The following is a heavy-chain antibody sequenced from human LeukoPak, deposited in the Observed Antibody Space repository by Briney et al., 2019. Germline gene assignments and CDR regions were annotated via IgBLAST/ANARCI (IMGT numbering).Heavy chain of an antibody. CDR1: GFTFSSYS. CDR3: AKDGTHIVVVVAAFDDAFDI. V-gene: IGHV3-48*01. CDR2: ISSSSSTI. D-gene: IGHD2-15*01. Sequence: GGSLRLSCAASGFTFSSYSMNWVRQAPGKGLEWVSYISSSSSTIYSADSVKGRFTISRDNSKNTLYLQMNSLRAVDTAVYYCAKDGTHIVVVVAAFDDAFDIWGQGTMVTVSS. J-gene: IGHJ3*02.